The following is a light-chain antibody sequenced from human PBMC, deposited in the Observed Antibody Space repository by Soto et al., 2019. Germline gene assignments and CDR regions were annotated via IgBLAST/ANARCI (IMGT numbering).Light chain of an antibody. CDR2: GAS. CDR1: QRISSN. V-gene: IGKV3-15*01. CDR3: QNYNNWPPWT. J-gene: IGKJ1*01. Sequence: EVVMTQSPATLSVSPGERATLSCRASQRISSNLAWYQQRRGQAPRLLIYGASTRAPGIPARFSGSGSETEFTLTFISLQSEDFAVYYCQNYNNWPPWTFGQGTKVEIK.